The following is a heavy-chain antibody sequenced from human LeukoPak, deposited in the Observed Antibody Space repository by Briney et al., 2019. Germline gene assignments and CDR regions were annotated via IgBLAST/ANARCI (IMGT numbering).Heavy chain of an antibody. V-gene: IGHV3-21*01. Sequence: GGSLRLSCAASGFTFSSYSMNWVRQAPGKGLEWVSSISSSSSYIYYADSVKGRFTISRDNAKNSLYLQMNSPRAEDTAVYYCARWDNEYCSSTSCYRGGYYFDYWGQGTLVTVSS. CDR1: GFTFSSYS. J-gene: IGHJ4*02. CDR3: ARWDNEYCSSTSCYRGGYYFDY. D-gene: IGHD2-2*02. CDR2: ISSSSSYI.